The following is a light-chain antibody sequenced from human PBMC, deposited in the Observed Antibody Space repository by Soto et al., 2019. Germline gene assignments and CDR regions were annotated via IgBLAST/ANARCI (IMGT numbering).Light chain of an antibody. J-gene: IGKJ2*01. V-gene: IGKV3-15*01. CDR3: QQSNTWPYT. CDR2: GAS. CDR1: QSVSSN. Sequence: EIVMTQSPATLSVSPGERATLSCRASQSVSSNLAWYQQQPGQAPRLLFYGASTRATGIPARCSGSGSGTDFTLTISRLQSEDFAFYYCQQSNTWPYTFGQGTKLEIK.